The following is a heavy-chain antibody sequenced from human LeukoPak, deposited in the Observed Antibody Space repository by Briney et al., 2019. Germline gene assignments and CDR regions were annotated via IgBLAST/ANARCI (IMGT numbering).Heavy chain of an antibody. J-gene: IGHJ5*02. CDR1: GYTFISYV. V-gene: IGHV1-8*03. D-gene: IGHD5-24*01. CDR2: MNPNSGNT. Sequence: ASVKVSCKASGYTFISYVMTWVRQAPGQGLEWMGWMNPNSGNTGYAQKFQSRVTITRNTSISTAYMELSSLRSEDTAVYYCARGSVRRVRANWFDPWGQGTLVTVSS. CDR3: ARGSVRRVRANWFDP.